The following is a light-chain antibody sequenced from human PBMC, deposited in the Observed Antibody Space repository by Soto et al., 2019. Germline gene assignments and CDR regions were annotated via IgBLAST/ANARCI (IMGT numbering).Light chain of an antibody. CDR2: EVS. CDR3: SSYSGSNNLV. Sequence: QSALTQPPSASGSPGQSGTISCTGTSSDGGGYNYVSWYQQHPGKAPKLMIYEVSKRPSGVPDRFSGSKSGNTASLTVSGLQAEDEADYYCSSYSGSNNLVFGGGTKLTVL. V-gene: IGLV2-8*01. J-gene: IGLJ3*02. CDR1: SSDGGGYNY.